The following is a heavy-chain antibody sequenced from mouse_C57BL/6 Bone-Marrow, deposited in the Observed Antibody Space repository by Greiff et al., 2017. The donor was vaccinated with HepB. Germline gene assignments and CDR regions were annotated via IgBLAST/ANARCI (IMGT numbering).Heavy chain of an antibody. CDR1: GFNIKDDY. J-gene: IGHJ4*01. V-gene: IGHV14-4*01. D-gene: IGHD2-2*01. Sequence: EVQLVESGAELVRPGASVKLSCTASGFNIKDDYMHWVKQRPEQGLEWIGWIDPENGDTEYASKFQGKATITAATSSNTAYLQLSSLTSEDTAVYYCTSLLWLSFYAMDYWGRGTSVTVSS. CDR3: TSLLWLSFYAMDY. CDR2: IDPENGDT.